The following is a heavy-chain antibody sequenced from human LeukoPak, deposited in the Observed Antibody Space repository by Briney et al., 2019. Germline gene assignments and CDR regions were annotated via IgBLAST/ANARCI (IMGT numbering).Heavy chain of an antibody. J-gene: IGHJ4*02. D-gene: IGHD3-22*01. CDR2: IKHDGSEK. Sequence: GGSLRLSCVVSGFTVDSSAMHWVRQAPGKGLEWVANIKHDGSEKNYVDSVKGRFTISRDNAKNSLYLQMNSLRAEDTAVYYCATPLDYFDMSDSHQGGDWGQGTLVTVSS. CDR3: ATPLDYFDMSDSHQGGD. V-gene: IGHV3-7*03. CDR1: GFTVDSSA.